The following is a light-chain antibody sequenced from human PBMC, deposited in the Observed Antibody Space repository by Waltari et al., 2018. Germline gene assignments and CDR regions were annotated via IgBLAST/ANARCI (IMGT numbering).Light chain of an antibody. CDR2: WAF. V-gene: IGKV4-1*01. J-gene: IGKJ1*01. CDR1: QCVLYSSNNKNY. Sequence: DIVMTQSPDSLAVSLGERATINCKSSQCVLYSSNNKNYLAWYQQKPGQPPKLLIYWAFTRESGVPDRFSGSGSGTDFTLTISSLQAEDVAVYYCQQYYTTPWTFGQGTKVEIK. CDR3: QQYYTTPWT.